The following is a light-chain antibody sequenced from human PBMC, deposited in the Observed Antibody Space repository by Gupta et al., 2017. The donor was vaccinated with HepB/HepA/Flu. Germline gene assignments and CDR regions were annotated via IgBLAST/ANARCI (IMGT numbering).Light chain of an antibody. V-gene: IGKV1-5*03. CDR2: RAS. Sequence: IKMTQSPSTLSASVGDRVTIPCRASQSIGNNLAWYQQKPGKAPNVLIYRASTLESGVPLRFSGSESGTEFTLTISILQTDYFATYYCQQYDSCRTFGQGTKVEIK. J-gene: IGKJ1*01. CDR1: QSIGNN. CDR3: QQYDSCRT.